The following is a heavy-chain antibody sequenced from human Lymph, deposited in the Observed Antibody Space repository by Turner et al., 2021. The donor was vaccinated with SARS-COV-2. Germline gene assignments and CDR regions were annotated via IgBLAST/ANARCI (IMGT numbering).Heavy chain of an antibody. J-gene: IGHJ4*02. CDR3: AKGEDYGDYPLFDH. V-gene: IGHV3-33*06. Sequence: QVQLVESGGGVVQPGRSLRLSCTASGFTFSSYGMHGVRQAPSKGLEWVAVIREDGSNKYYGDSVKGRFTNTSDNSKDTLYLQINRLRAEGTAGYYCAKGEDYGDYPLFDHWGQGTPGNVSS. D-gene: IGHD4-17*01. CDR1: GFTFSSYG. CDR2: IREDGSNK.